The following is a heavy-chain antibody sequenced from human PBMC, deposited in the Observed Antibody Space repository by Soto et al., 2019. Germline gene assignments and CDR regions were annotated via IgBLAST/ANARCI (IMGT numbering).Heavy chain of an antibody. CDR1: GFTFSSYW. CDR3: ARGYCSGGSCQLYYFDY. Sequence: EVQLVESGGGLVQPGGSLRLSCAASGFTFSSYWMSWVRQAPGKGLEWVANIKQDGSEKYYVDSVKGRFTISRDNAKNSLYLQMNSLRAEDTDVYYCARGYCSGGSCQLYYFDYWGQGTLVTVSS. V-gene: IGHV3-7*04. CDR2: IKQDGSEK. D-gene: IGHD2-15*01. J-gene: IGHJ4*02.